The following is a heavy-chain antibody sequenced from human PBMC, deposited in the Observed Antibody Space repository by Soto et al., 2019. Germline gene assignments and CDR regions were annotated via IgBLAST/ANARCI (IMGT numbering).Heavy chain of an antibody. D-gene: IGHD6-13*01. V-gene: IGHV4-30-2*01. CDR2: IYHSGST. CDR1: GGSISSGGYS. CDR3: ASSGPSSSWSFPPEN. J-gene: IGHJ4*02. Sequence: SETLSLTCAVSGGSISSGGYSWSWIRQPPGKGLEWIGYIYHSGSTYYNPSLKSRVTISVDRSKNQFSLKLSSVTAADTAVYYCASSGPSSSWSFPPENWGQGTLVTVSS.